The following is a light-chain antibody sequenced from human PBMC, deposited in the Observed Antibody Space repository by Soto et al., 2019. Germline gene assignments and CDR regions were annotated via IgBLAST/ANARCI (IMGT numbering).Light chain of an antibody. CDR3: QQYGGSPYT. J-gene: IGKJ2*01. CDR1: QSVGSD. Sequence: EIVMTQSPATLSVSPGERATLSCRASQSVGSDLAWYQQKPGQAPRLVIYGASSRATGIPDRFSGSGSGTDFTLTISRLEPEDFAVYYCQQYGGSPYTFGQGTTVEIK. CDR2: GAS. V-gene: IGKV3-20*01.